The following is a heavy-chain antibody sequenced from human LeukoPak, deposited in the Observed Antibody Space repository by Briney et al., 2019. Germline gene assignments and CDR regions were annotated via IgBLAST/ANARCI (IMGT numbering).Heavy chain of an antibody. Sequence: PSQTLSLTCTVYALSVGSVSYEWSWLRQPAVKGLEWIGRIYTSGSSKYNPPLKSRVTISVDTSKNQFSLKLSSVTAADTAVYYCARDDSVVVMASDAFYICGQGTMVTVSS. CDR3: ARDDSVVVMASDAFYI. CDR1: ALSVGSVSYE. CDR2: IYTSGSS. V-gene: IGHV4-61*02. J-gene: IGHJ3*02. D-gene: IGHD3-22*01.